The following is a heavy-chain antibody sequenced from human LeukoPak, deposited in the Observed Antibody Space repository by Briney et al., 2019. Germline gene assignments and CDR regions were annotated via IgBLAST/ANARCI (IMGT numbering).Heavy chain of an antibody. Sequence: SETLSLTCTVSSGSISTSNYYWGWVRQPPGKALEWIGNIFYSGSTYYNPSLKSRVTISVDTSKNLFSLKLSSVTAADTAVYYCARDRKFDYWGQGTLVTVSS. CDR3: ARDRKFDY. J-gene: IGHJ4*02. CDR2: IFYSGST. CDR1: SGSISTSNYY. V-gene: IGHV4-39*07. D-gene: IGHD1-14*01.